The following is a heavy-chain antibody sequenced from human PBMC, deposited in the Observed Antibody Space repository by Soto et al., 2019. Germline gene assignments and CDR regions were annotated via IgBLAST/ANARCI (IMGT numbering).Heavy chain of an antibody. CDR3: VRGGEDITSPYGMDV. CDR1: GFSFSAYT. CDR2: VSTGTTHQ. Sequence: EGRLVESGGGLVKPGGSLRLSCAASGFSFSAYTMIWVRQAPGKGLQWVSSVSTGTTHQEYADSVKGRFTISRDDANHLVFLQMESLGPEDTAVYYCVRGGEDITSPYGMDVWGQGTTVTVSS. V-gene: IGHV3-21*01. D-gene: IGHD3-16*01. J-gene: IGHJ6*02.